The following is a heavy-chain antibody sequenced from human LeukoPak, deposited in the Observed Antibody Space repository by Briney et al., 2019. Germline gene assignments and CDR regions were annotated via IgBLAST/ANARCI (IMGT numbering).Heavy chain of an antibody. V-gene: IGHV3-30*02. CDR2: IQYDGSNK. J-gene: IGHJ4*02. Sequence: GGFLRLSCAASGFTFSTYGMHWVRQAPGKGLEWVAFIQYDGSNKYYADSVKGRFTISRDNSKNTLYVQMNSLRAEDTAVYYCAKDRPLGVVVPAAKFDWGQGTLVTVSS. CDR3: AKDRPLGVVVPAAKFD. D-gene: IGHD2-2*01. CDR1: GFTFSTYG.